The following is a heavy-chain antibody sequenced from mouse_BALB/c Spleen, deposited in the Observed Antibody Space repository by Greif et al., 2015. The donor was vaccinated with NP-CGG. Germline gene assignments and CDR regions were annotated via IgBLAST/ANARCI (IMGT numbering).Heavy chain of an antibody. V-gene: IGHV5-12-2*01. J-gene: IGHJ3*01. D-gene: IGHD1-1*01. CDR2: ISNGGGST. CDR1: GFTFSSYT. CDR3: ARGYYGSSSSFAY. Sequence: EVQLVESGGGLVQPGGSLKLSCAASGFTFSSYTMSWVRQTPEKRLEWVAYISNGGGSTYYPDTVKGRFTISRDNAKNTLYLQMSSLKSEDMAMYYCARGYYGSSSSFAYWGQGTLVTVSA.